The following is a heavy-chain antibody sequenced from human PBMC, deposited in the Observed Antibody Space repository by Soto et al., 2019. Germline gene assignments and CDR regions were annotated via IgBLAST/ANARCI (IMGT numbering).Heavy chain of an antibody. CDR3: AKAPGYCSGTTCYSYYFYGMDV. Sequence: GGSLRLSCAASGFTFSSDAMNWVRQAPGKGLQWVAGISGSGGSIYYADSVKGRFTISRDNSKNTLSLQMNSLRAEDTAVYCCAKAPGYCSGTTCYSYYFYGMDVWGQGTTVTVSS. CDR1: GFTFSSDA. J-gene: IGHJ6*02. D-gene: IGHD2-2*01. V-gene: IGHV3-23*01. CDR2: ISGSGGSI.